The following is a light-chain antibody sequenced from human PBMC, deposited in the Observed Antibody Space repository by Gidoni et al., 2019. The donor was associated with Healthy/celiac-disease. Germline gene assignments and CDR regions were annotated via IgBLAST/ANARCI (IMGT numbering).Light chain of an antibody. V-gene: IGKV1-5*03. CDR2: EAS. J-gene: IGKJ1*01. Sequence: DIQMTQSPSPLSASVGDRVTITCRASENIDHWLAWYQQKPGNAPKLLIYEASTLEDGVPSRFSGSGSGTDFTLTISRLQADDFATYFCQQNHILWTFGQGTKVDI. CDR1: ENIDHW. CDR3: QQNHILWT.